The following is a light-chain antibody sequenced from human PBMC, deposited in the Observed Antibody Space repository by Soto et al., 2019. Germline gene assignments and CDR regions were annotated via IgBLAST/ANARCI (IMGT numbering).Light chain of an antibody. CDR3: HQFGYSPRT. V-gene: IGKV3-20*01. CDR1: QSVSSSY. J-gene: IGKJ1*01. CDR2: GAS. Sequence: EIVLTQSPGTLSLSPGERATLSCRASQSVSSSYLAWYQQKPGQAPRLLIYGASNRATGIPDRFSGSGSGTDFTLTITRLEPEDFAAYYCHQFGYSPRTFGQGTKVDIK.